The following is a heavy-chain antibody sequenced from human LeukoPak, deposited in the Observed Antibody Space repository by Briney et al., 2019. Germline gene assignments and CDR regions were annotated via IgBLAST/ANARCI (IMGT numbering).Heavy chain of an antibody. V-gene: IGHV3-23*01. CDR3: AKSVAIYFYYGLDV. D-gene: IGHD3-3*01. J-gene: IGHJ6*02. CDR1: GSTFSSYA. CDR2: ISGSGGST. Sequence: PGGSLRLPCAASGSTFSSYAMSWVRQAPGKGLEWVSAISGSGGSTYYADSVKGRFTISRDNSKNTLFLQMNSLRAEDTAPYYCAKSVAIYFYYGLDVWGQGTTVAVSS.